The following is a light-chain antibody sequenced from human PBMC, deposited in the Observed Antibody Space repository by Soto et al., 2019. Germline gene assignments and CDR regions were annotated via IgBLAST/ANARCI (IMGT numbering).Light chain of an antibody. Sequence: EIVLTQSTGTLSLSPGERATLSCRASQSVSSSYLAWYQQKPGQAPRLLIYGASSMDTGIPDRFSGSRSGTDFTLTISRLEPDDWVVYYCQQYDSSPPYTFGQGTKREIK. J-gene: IGKJ2*01. V-gene: IGKV3-20*01. CDR1: QSVSSSY. CDR2: GAS. CDR3: QQYDSSPPYT.